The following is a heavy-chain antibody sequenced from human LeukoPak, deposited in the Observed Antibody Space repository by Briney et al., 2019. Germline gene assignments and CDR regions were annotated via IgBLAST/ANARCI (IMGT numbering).Heavy chain of an antibody. CDR1: GFTLSDYW. CDR3: ARADCSSSTCYLRRSWFDP. CDR2: ISTSSRYI. V-gene: IGHV3-21*01. J-gene: IGHJ5*02. Sequence: GGSLRLSCAASGFTLSDYWMNWVRQAPGKGLEWVSSISTSSRYIYYKDSVRGRFTISRDDAKNSLYLEMNSLRAEDTAVYYCARADCSSSTCYLRRSWFDPWGQGTLVTVSS. D-gene: IGHD2-2*01.